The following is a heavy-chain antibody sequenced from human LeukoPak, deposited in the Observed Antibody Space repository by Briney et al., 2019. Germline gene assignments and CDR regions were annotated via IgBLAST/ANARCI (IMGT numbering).Heavy chain of an antibody. CDR2: IIPILGIA. J-gene: IGHJ4*02. Sequence: SVKVSCKASGGTFSSYAISWVRQAPGQGLEWMGRIIPILGIANYAQKFQGRVTMTTDTSTSTAYMELRSLRSDDTAVYYCARDYQRQLYLYYFDYWGQGTLVTVSS. CDR1: GGTFSSYA. CDR3: ARDYQRQLYLYYFDY. V-gene: IGHV1-69*04. D-gene: IGHD2-2*01.